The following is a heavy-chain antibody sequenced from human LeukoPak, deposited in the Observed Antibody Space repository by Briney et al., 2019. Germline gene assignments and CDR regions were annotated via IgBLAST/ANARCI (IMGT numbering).Heavy chain of an antibody. J-gene: IGHJ4*02. D-gene: IGHD6-19*01. CDR2: IYSGGST. CDR3: ARSMYSSGWISYFDY. CDR1: GFTFSNAW. V-gene: IGHV3-53*01. Sequence: PGGSLRLSCAASGFTFSNAWMSWVRQAPGKGLEWVSVIYSGGSTYYADSVKGRFTISRDNSKNTLYLQMNSLRAEDTAVYYCARSMYSSGWISYFDYWGQGTLVTVSS.